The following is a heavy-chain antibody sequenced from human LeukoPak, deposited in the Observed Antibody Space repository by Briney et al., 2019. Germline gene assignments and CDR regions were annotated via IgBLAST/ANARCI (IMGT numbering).Heavy chain of an antibody. J-gene: IGHJ6*03. CDR3: ARRIRYGSGSYYRAYYYYMDV. D-gene: IGHD3-10*01. CDR1: GGSFSGYY. CDR2: INHSGST. V-gene: IGHV4-34*01. Sequence: KPSETLSLTCAVYGGSFSGYYWSWIRQPPGKGLEWIGEINHSGSTNYNPSLKSRVTISVDTSKNQFSLKLSSVTAADTAVYYCARRIRYGSGSYYRAYYYYMDVWGKGTTVTISS.